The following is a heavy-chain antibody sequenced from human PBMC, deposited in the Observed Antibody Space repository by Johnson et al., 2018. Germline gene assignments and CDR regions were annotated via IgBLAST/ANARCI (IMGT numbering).Heavy chain of an antibody. Sequence: EVQLVETGGGLVQPGRSLRLSCTASGLTFGVYAISWFRQAPGKGLAWVGFLRGKAYGGTTEYAASVKGRFTLSRDDSKSIAYLQMNSLKTEDTAVYYGTRGGTYYNDATNACDIWGQGTMVTVSS. CDR3: TRGGTYYNDATNACDI. CDR2: LRGKAYGGTT. J-gene: IGHJ3*02. CDR1: GLTFGVYA. D-gene: IGHD3-22*01. V-gene: IGHV3-49*03.